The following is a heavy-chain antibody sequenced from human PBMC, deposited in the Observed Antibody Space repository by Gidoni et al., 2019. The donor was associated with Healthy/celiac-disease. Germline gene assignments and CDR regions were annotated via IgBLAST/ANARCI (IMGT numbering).Heavy chain of an antibody. CDR1: GYSISSGYY. CDR3: ATTSNWGSTFDY. D-gene: IGHD7-27*01. CDR2: INQSGST. Sequence: QVQLQESGPGLVKPSETLSLTCAVSGYSISSGYYWGWIRQPPGKGLEWLGSINQSGSTYYNPSLKSRVTISVDTSKNQFSLKLSSVTAADTAVYYCATTSNWGSTFDYWGQGTLVTVSS. J-gene: IGHJ4*02. V-gene: IGHV4-38-2*01.